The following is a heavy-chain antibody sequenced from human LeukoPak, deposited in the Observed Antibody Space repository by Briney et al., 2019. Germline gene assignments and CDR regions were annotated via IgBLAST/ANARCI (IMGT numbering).Heavy chain of an antibody. CDR3: AQLRGYCDL. CDR1: GGSFSGYY. V-gene: IGHV4-34*01. D-gene: IGHD5-24*01. J-gene: IGHJ2*01. Sequence: SETLSLTCAVYGGSFSGYYWSWIRQPPGKGLEWIGEINHSGSTNYNPSLKSRVTISVDTSKNQFSLKLSPVTAADTAVYYCAQLRGYCDLWGRGTLVTVSS. CDR2: INHSGST.